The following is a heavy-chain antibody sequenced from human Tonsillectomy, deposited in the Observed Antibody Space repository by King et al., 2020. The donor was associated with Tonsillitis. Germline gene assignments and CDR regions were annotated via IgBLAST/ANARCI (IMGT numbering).Heavy chain of an antibody. CDR2: ISSSSSTI. J-gene: IGHJ4*02. CDR3: VRVGRSGWAFDY. CDR1: GFAFGTYS. D-gene: IGHD6-19*01. V-gene: IGHV3-48*01. Sequence: EVQLVESGGGLVETGGSLRLSCAGSGFAFGTYSINWVRQAPGKGLEWLSYISSSSSTIYYADSVKGRFTISRDHAKNSVYLQMNSLRAEDTAVYYCVRVGRSGWAFDYGGQGTLVTVSS.